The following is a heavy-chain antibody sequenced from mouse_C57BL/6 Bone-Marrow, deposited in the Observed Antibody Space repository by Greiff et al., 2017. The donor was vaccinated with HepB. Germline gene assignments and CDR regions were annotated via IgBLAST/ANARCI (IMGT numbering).Heavy chain of an antibody. Sequence: EVQLQESGEGLVKPGGSLKLSCAASGFTFSSYAMSWVRQTPEKRLEWVAYISSGGDYIYYADTVKGRFTISRDNARNTLYLQMSSLKSEDTAMYYCTRGTTVVATDDYYAMDYWGQGTSVTVSS. CDR2: ISSGGDYI. V-gene: IGHV5-9-1*02. J-gene: IGHJ4*01. CDR3: TRGTTVVATDDYYAMDY. D-gene: IGHD1-1*01. CDR1: GFTFSSYA.